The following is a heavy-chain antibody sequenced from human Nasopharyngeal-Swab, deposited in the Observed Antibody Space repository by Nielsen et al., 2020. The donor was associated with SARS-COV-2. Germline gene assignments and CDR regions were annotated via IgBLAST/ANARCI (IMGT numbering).Heavy chain of an antibody. J-gene: IGHJ6*02. CDR3: AKAPYLRGLDV. CDR1: GLTFNSYA. CDR2: ISGSGDTT. V-gene: IGHV3-23*01. D-gene: IGHD2-21*01. Sequence: GESLKISCASSGLTFNSYAMSWVRQAPGKGLEWVSIISGSGDTTYYADSVKDRFTISRDNSKNTLYLQTNSLRAEDTAVYYCAKAPYLRGLDVWGQGTTVTVSS.